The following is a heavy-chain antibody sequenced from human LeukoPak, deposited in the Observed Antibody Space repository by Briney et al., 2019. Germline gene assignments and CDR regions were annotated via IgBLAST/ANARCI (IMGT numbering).Heavy chain of an antibody. CDR3: ARARIVGVMRYFQH. CDR1: GGSISYYY. CDR2: IYYSGST. V-gene: IGHV4-59*01. J-gene: IGHJ1*01. Sequence: SETLSLTCTVSGGSISYYYWSWIRQPPGKGLEWIGYIYYSGSTNYNPSLKSRVTISVDTSKNQFSLKLSSVTAADTAVYYCARARIVGVMRYFQHWGQGTLVTVSS. D-gene: IGHD1-26*01.